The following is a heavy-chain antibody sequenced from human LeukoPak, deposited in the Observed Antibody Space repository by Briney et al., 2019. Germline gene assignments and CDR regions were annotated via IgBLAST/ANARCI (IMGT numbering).Heavy chain of an antibody. Sequence: GGSLRLSCAASGFTFNSYNMNWVRQAPGKGLEWVSSISSGSSYISYADSLKGRFTISRDNAKNSLYLQMNSLRAEDTAVYYCARGRNAFYYDLRQSDAFDSWGQGTKVTVSS. J-gene: IGHJ3*02. D-gene: IGHD3-22*01. CDR2: ISSGSSYI. V-gene: IGHV3-21*06. CDR1: GFTFNSYN. CDR3: ARGRNAFYYDLRQSDAFDS.